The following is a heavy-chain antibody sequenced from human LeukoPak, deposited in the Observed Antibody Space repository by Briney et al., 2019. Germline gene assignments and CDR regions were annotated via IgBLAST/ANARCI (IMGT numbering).Heavy chain of an antibody. CDR3: ARETRNSRGPYYMDV. CDR1: GGSISSSNW. D-gene: IGHD1-1*01. V-gene: IGHV4-4*02. J-gene: IGHJ6*03. Sequence: SETLSLTCAVSGGSISSSNWWSWVRQPPGKGLEWIGEIYHSGSTNYNPSLKSRVTISVDKSKNQFSLKLSSVTAADTAVYYCARETRNSRGPYYMDVWGKGTTVTVSS. CDR2: IYHSGST.